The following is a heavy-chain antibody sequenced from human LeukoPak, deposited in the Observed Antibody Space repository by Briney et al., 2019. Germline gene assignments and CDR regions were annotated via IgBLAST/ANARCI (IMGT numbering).Heavy chain of an antibody. D-gene: IGHD3-22*01. CDR1: GSRFTSYW. V-gene: IGHV5-51*01. CDR3: ARVHPAGGSGYGDY. J-gene: IGHJ4*02. CDR2: IYPGDSDT. Sequence: GESLQISFKGFGSRFTSYWIGWVRQMPGKGLEWMGIIYPGDSDTRYSPSFQGQVPTTADKSISTAYLQWSSLKASDTAMYYCARVHPAGGSGYGDYWGQGTLVTVSS.